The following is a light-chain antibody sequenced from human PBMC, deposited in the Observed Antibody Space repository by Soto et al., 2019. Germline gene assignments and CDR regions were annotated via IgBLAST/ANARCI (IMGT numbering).Light chain of an antibody. CDR3: QVWDAISDDVV. Sequence: SYELTQPPSVSVAPGTTATITCGGNNIGTKRVHWYQQRSGQAPVLVISYDSDRPSGIPERFSGSNSGNTASLTISRVEAGDEADYYCQVWDAISDDVVFGGGTKLTVL. J-gene: IGLJ2*01. CDR2: YDS. CDR1: NIGTKR. V-gene: IGLV3-21*04.